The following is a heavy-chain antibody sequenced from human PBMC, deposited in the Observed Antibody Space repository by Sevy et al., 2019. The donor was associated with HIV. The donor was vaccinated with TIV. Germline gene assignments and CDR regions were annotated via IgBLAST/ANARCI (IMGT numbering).Heavy chain of an antibody. J-gene: IGHJ4*01. CDR2: VSYEGTEA. V-gene: IGHV3-30*04. CDR1: GFAFRSYA. D-gene: IGHD6-13*01. Sequence: GGSLRLSCAASGFAFRSYAMHWLRQAPGKGTEWVAVVSYEGTEAFYAPSVEGRFTISRDNSKNMLSLQINRLRPEDTAVYYCARDGGYSIKWYPLYRGHGTQVTVSS. CDR3: ARDGGYSIKWYPLY.